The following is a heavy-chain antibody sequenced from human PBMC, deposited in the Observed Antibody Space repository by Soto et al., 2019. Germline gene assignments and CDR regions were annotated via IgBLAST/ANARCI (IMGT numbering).Heavy chain of an antibody. Sequence: HSETLSLTCPVSGGSISSGDYYWSWIRQPPGKGLEWIGYIYYSGSTYYNPSLKSRVTISVDTSKNQFSLKLSSVTAADTAVYYCARAYSGSYYDYWGQGTLVTVSS. J-gene: IGHJ4*02. CDR1: GGSISSGDYY. CDR3: ARAYSGSYYDY. CDR2: IYYSGST. D-gene: IGHD1-26*01. V-gene: IGHV4-30-4*01.